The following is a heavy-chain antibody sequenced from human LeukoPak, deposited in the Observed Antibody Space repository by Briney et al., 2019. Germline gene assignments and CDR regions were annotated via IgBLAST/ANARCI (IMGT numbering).Heavy chain of an antibody. CDR3: ARDGYSAYYYGMDV. D-gene: IGHD6-13*01. V-gene: IGHV4-61*08. CDR1: GGSISSGDYY. J-gene: IGHJ6*02. Sequence: SETLSLTCTVSGGSISSGDYYWSWIRQPPGKGLEWIGYIYYSGSTNYNPSLKSRVTISVDTSKNRFSLKLSSVTAADTAVYYCARDGYSAYYYGMDVWGQGTTVTVSS. CDR2: IYYSGST.